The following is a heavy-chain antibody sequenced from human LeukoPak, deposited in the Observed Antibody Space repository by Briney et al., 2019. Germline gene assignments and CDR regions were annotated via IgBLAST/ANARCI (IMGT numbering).Heavy chain of an antibody. V-gene: IGHV3-74*01. D-gene: IGHD3-22*01. J-gene: IGHJ4*02. CDR1: GFTFSSYW. CDR2: INSDGSST. Sequence: PGGSLRLSCAASGFTFSSYWMHWVRQAPGKGLVWVSRINSDGSSTSYADSVKGRFTISRDSSKSTLYLQMNSLRAEDTAVYFCAKVLGPDYYDSSGYSGTGYWGQGTLVTVSS. CDR3: AKVLGPDYYDSSGYSGTGY.